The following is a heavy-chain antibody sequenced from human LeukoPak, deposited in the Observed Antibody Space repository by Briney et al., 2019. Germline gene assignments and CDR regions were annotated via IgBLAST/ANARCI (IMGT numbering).Heavy chain of an antibody. D-gene: IGHD6-13*01. CDR1: GFTFSSYW. J-gene: IGHJ4*02. CDR2: INSDGSNT. Sequence: GGSLRLSCAASGFTFSSYWMHWVRQAPGKGLVWVSRINSDGSNTNYADSVKGRFTISRDNSKNTLYLQMNSLRAEDTAVYYCAKDPIAAAGRGYFDYWGQGTLVTVSS. CDR3: AKDPIAAAGRGYFDY. V-gene: IGHV3-74*01.